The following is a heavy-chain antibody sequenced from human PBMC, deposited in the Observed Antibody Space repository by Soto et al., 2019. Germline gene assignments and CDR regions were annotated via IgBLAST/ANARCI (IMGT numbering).Heavy chain of an antibody. D-gene: IGHD3-9*01. V-gene: IGHV1-69*13. CDR1: GGTFSSYA. CDR3: ARDASYDILTGSGYNWFDP. J-gene: IGHJ5*02. CDR2: IILIFGTA. Sequence: SVKVSCKASGGTFSSYAISWVRQAPGQGLEWMGGIILIFGTANYAQKFQGRVTITADESTSTAYMELSSLRSEDTAVYYCARDASYDILTGSGYNWFDPWGQGTLVTVSS.